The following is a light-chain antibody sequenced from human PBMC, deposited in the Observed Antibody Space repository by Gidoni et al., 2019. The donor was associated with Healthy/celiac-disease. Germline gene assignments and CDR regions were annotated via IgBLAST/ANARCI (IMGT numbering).Light chain of an antibody. V-gene: IGLV2-11*01. CDR3: CSYAGSYTLVV. CDR1: SSYVGGYNY. Sequence: QSALPQPRSVSGSPGPSVTISCTGTSSYVGGYNYVSWYQQHPGKAPKLMIYDVSKRPAGVPDRFSGSKSGNTASLTISGLQAEDEADYYCCSYAGSYTLVVFGGGTKLTVL. CDR2: DVS. J-gene: IGLJ2*01.